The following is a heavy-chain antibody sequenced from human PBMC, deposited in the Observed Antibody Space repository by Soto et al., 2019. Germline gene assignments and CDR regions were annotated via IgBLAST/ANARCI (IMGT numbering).Heavy chain of an antibody. CDR1: GGSISTYY. J-gene: IGHJ4*02. CDR2: IYKSGST. V-gene: IGHV4-4*07. D-gene: IGHD6-25*01. Sequence: PSETLSLTCTVSGGSISTYYWSWIRQPAGKKLEWIGRIYKSGSTTFNPSLRSRVTMSVDTSKNQFSLNLTSVTAADSATYFCARGKADFDYWGQGTLVTVSS. CDR3: ARGKADFDY.